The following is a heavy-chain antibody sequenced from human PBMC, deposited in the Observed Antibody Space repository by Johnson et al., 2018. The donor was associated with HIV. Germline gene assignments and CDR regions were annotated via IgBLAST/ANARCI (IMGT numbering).Heavy chain of an antibody. D-gene: IGHD1-26*01. J-gene: IGHJ3*01. Sequence: VQLVESGGGVVRPGGSLRLSCAASGFTFDDHGMSWVRQVPGKGLEWVSGIKGNGDSTGYSASVKGRCTISRDNVKNSLYLQMNSLRAEDTAFYYCARRDSGSLSFDLWGRGTMVTVSS. V-gene: IGHV3-20*04. CDR3: ARRDSGSLSFDL. CDR1: GFTFDDHG. CDR2: IKGNGDST.